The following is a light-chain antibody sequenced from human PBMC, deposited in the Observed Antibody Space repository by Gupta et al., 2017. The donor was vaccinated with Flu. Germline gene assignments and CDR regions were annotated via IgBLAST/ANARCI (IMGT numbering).Light chain of an antibody. CDR1: QSISSY. CDR3: QQWYGTLLT. V-gene: IGKV1-39*01. J-gene: IGKJ4*01. Sequence: DIQMTQSTSSLSASVGDRVTITCRASQSISSYLNWYQQKPGKAPKLLIYAASSLQSGVPSRFSGSGSGTDFTLTISRLQPEDFATYYCQQWYGTLLTFGGGTRVEIK. CDR2: AAS.